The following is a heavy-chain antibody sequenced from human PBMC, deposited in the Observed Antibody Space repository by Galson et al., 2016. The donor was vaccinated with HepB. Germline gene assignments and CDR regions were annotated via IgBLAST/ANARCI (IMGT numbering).Heavy chain of an antibody. D-gene: IGHD3-16*02. J-gene: IGHJ4*02. CDR3: ATEYYDYVLGNYPHPY. CDR2: IFISGST. CDR1: GDAITRGSYY. Sequence: TLSLTCSVSGDAITRGSYYWSWLRQPAGKGLEWIGRIFISGSTDYNPSLKSRATISIDTSKNHFSLQLNSVTAADTAIYYCATEYYDYVLGNYPHPYWGQGTLVTVSS. V-gene: IGHV4-61*02.